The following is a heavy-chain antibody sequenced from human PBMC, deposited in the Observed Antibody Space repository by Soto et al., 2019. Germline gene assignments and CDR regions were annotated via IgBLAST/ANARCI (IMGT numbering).Heavy chain of an antibody. CDR1: GGTFSSYA. D-gene: IGHD3-10*01. CDR2: IIPIFGTA. Sequence: QVQLVQSGAEVKKPGSSVKVSCKASGGTFSSYAISWVRQAPGQGLEWMGGIIPIFGTANYAQKFQGRVTITADESTSTAYMELSSLRSEDTAVDYCARGLWFGDGYYYYGMDVWGQGTTVTVSS. CDR3: ARGLWFGDGYYYYGMDV. V-gene: IGHV1-69*12. J-gene: IGHJ6*02.